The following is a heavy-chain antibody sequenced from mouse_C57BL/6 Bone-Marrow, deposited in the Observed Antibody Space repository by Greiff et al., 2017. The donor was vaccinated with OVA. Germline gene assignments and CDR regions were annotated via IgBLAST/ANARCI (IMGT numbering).Heavy chain of an antibody. CDR2: ISSGGSYT. Sequence: EVQLVESGGDLVKPGGSLKLSCAASGFTFSSYGMSWVRQTPDKRLEWVATISSGGSYTYYPDSVKGRFTISRDNAKNTLYLQMSSLKSEDTAMYYCARHRNYFDYWGQGTTLTVSS. CDR3: ARHRNYFDY. V-gene: IGHV5-6*01. J-gene: IGHJ2*01. CDR1: GFTFSSYG.